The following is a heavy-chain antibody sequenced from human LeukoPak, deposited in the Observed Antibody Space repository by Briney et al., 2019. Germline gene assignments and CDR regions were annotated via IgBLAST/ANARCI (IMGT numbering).Heavy chain of an antibody. CDR1: GGSISSYY. V-gene: IGHV4-59*01. Sequence: SETLSLTCTVSGGSISSYYWSWIRQPPGKGLEWIGYIYYSGSTNYNPSLKSRVTISVDTSKNQFSLKLSSVTAADTAIYYFARDRSGGYNWFDPWGQGTLVTVSS. CDR3: ARDRSGGYNWFDP. CDR2: IYYSGST. D-gene: IGHD2-15*01. J-gene: IGHJ5*02.